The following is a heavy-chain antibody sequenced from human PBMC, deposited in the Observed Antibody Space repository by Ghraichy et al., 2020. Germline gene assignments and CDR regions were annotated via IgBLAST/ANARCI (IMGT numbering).Heavy chain of an antibody. Sequence: ASVKVSCKASGYSFISYGISWVRQAPGQGLEWMGWINPYNGNIKYAQNFQGTVTMTTDTSTSTAYMELRSLRSDDTAVYYCARAGHYYDSSSDSWGQGTLVTVSS. CDR1: GYSFISYG. CDR2: INPYNGNI. V-gene: IGHV1-18*01. D-gene: IGHD3-22*01. CDR3: ARAGHYYDSSSDS. J-gene: IGHJ4*02.